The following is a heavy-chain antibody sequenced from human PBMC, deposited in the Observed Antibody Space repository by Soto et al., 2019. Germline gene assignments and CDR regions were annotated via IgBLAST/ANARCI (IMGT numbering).Heavy chain of an antibody. V-gene: IGHV3-23*01. CDR1: GFTFSSYA. D-gene: IGHD2-15*01. J-gene: IGHJ4*02. CDR3: AKDGSRYCSGGSCYSGFDY. CDR2: ISGSGGST. Sequence: GGSLRLSCAASGFTFSSYAMSWVRQAPGKGLEWVSAISGSGGSTYYADSVKGRFTISRDNSKNTLYLQMNSLRAEDTAVYYCAKDGSRYCSGGSCYSGFDYWGQGTLVTVSS.